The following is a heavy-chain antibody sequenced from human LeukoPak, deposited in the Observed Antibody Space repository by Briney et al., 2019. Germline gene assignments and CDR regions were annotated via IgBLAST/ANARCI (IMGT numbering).Heavy chain of an antibody. V-gene: IGHV3-64*01. Sequence: PGGSLRLSCAASGFTFSSYAMHWVRQAPGKGLEYVSAISSNEGSTYYANSVKGRFTISRDNSKNTLYLQMGSLRAEDMAVYYCARDSSVLGIAVAGPDYWGQGTLVTVSS. CDR3: ARDSSVLGIAVAGPDY. D-gene: IGHD6-19*01. CDR2: ISSNEGST. CDR1: GFTFSSYA. J-gene: IGHJ4*02.